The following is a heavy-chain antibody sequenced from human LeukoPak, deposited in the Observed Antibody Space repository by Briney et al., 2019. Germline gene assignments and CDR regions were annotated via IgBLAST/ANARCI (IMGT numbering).Heavy chain of an antibody. J-gene: IGHJ4*02. Sequence: SGGSLRLSCAASGFTFSSYAMSWVRQAPGKGLEWVSAISGSGGSTYYADSVKGRFTISRDNSKNTLYLQMNSLRAEDTAVYYCAKDPLSGIAVAGTTLFDYWGQGTLVTVSS. V-gene: IGHV3-23*01. CDR1: GFTFSSYA. CDR3: AKDPLSGIAVAGTTLFDY. CDR2: ISGSGGST. D-gene: IGHD6-19*01.